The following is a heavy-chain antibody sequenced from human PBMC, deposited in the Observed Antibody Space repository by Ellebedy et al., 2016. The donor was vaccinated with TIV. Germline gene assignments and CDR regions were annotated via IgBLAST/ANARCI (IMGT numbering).Heavy chain of an antibody. D-gene: IGHD3-10*01. V-gene: IGHV1-46*01. CDR3: ARADEGDPLDY. CDR2: IDPRGGRI. Sequence: AASVKVSCKASGYSFGSYYLHWVRQAPGQGLEWMGIIDPRGGRIDYAQKFKDGVIMSRDKSTNTVYMELSSLRSEDTAIYYCARADEGDPLDYWGQGTLVTVSS. CDR1: GYSFGSYY. J-gene: IGHJ4*02.